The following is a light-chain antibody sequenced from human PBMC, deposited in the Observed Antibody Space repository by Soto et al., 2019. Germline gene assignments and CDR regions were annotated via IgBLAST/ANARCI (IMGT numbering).Light chain of an antibody. CDR2: GTS. CDR1: QSVHSSY. CDR3: RRYGSAPPWT. Sequence: EIVLTQSPGTLSMSPGERATLSCRASQSVHSSYLAWFQQKPGQSPRLLISGTSNRATGIPDRFSGSGSGTDLTLTIIRMEPEDFALYSCRRYGSAPPWTFGQGPQGEVK. J-gene: IGKJ1*01. V-gene: IGKV3-20*01.